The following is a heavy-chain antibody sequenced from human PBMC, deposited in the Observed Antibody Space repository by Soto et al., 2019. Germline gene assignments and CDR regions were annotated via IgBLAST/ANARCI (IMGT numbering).Heavy chain of an antibody. CDR3: ARDLGYCSSTSCLDFTDYYYYGMDV. CDR1: GFTFSSYG. Sequence: PGGSLRLSCAASGFTFSSYGMHWVRQAPGKGLEWVAVISYDGSNKYYADSVKGRFTISRDNSKNTLYLQMNSLRAEDTAVYYCARDLGYCSSTSCLDFTDYYYYGMDVWGQGTTVTVSS. CDR2: ISYDGSNK. V-gene: IGHV3-30*03. J-gene: IGHJ6*02. D-gene: IGHD2-2*01.